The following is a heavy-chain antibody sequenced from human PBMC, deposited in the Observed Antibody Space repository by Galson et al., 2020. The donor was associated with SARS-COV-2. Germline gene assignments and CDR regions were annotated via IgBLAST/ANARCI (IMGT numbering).Heavy chain of an antibody. CDR3: TTDMAVAYYGVFTGYYPLDY. Sequence: GAALKISCAASGITISNAWMSWVRQAPGQGLEWGGRIKSKTDGNKTDYAAPVKGRFTISRAVSKNTLYLQMNSLKTEDTAVYYCTTDMAVAYYGVFTGYYPLDYWGQGTLVTVSS. V-gene: IGHV3-15*01. J-gene: IGHJ4*02. D-gene: IGHD3-9*01. CDR2: IKSKTDGNKT. CDR1: GITISNAW.